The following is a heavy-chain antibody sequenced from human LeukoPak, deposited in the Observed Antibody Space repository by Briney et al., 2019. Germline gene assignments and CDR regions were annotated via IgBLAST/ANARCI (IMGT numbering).Heavy chain of an antibody. Sequence: GESLKISCKGSGYSFTSYWIGWVRQMPGKGLEWMGIIYPGDSDTRYSPSFQGQVTISAGKSISTAYLQWSSLKASDTAMYYCARQNYDFWSGYYTHPHWFDPWGQGTLVTVSS. V-gene: IGHV5-51*01. CDR3: ARQNYDFWSGYYTHPHWFDP. CDR2: IYPGDSDT. CDR1: GYSFTSYW. D-gene: IGHD3-3*01. J-gene: IGHJ5*02.